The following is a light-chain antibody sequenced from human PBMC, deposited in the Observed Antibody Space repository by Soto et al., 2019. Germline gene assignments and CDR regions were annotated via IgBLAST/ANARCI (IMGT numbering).Light chain of an antibody. CDR1: QTVYDNY. Sequence: EIVLTQSPGTLSLSPGERATLSCRASQTVYDNYLAWYQHKPGQAPRLVMYAASNRAPGIPARFSGSGSGTDFSLTISRLEPEDFAVYYCQPYGNVRRTFGGGTNVEIK. CDR3: QPYGNVRRT. CDR2: AAS. J-gene: IGKJ4*01. V-gene: IGKV3-20*01.